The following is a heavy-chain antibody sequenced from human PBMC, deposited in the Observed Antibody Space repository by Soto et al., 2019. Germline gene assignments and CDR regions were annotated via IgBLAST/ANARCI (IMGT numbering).Heavy chain of an antibody. D-gene: IGHD2-15*01. J-gene: IGHJ1*01. CDR2: ISGSGVST. CDR3: AKANIASYCSGGSCYSAYFQH. V-gene: IGHV3-23*01. CDR1: GFTFSSSA. Sequence: EVQLLESGGGLVQPGGSLRLSCAASGFTFSSSAMSWVRQAPGKGLEWVSAISGSGVSTYYADSVKGRFTISRDNSKNTLYLQMNSLRAEDTAVYYCAKANIASYCSGGSCYSAYFQHWGQGTLVTVSS.